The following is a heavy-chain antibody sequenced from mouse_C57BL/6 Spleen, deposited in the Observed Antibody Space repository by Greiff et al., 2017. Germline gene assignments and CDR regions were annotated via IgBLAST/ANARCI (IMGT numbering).Heavy chain of an antibody. J-gene: IGHJ2*01. Sequence: EVKLLESGGDLVKPGGSLKLSCAASGFTFSSYGMSWVRQTPDKRLEWVATISSGGSYTYYPDSVKGRFTISRDNAKNTLYLHMSSLKSEDTAMYYCARHDYVFDYWGQGTTLTVSS. CDR1: GFTFSSYG. D-gene: IGHD2-4*01. CDR2: ISSGGSYT. CDR3: ARHDYVFDY. V-gene: IGHV5-6*01.